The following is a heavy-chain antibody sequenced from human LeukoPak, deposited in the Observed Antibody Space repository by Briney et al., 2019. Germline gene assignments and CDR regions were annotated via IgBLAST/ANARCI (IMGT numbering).Heavy chain of an antibody. CDR3: ARSSGWSLFDY. D-gene: IGHD6-19*01. J-gene: IGHJ4*02. Sequence: GASVNVSCKASAYTFTGYYMHWVRQAPGQGLEWMGWINPNSGGTNYAQKFQGRVTMTRDTSISTAYMELSTLRSDDTAVYYCARSSGWSLFDYWGQGTLVTVSS. V-gene: IGHV1-2*02. CDR2: INPNSGGT. CDR1: AYTFTGYY.